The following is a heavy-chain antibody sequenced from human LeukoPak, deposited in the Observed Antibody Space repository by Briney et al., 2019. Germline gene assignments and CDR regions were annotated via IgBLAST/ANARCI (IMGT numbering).Heavy chain of an antibody. J-gene: IGHJ6*03. CDR1: GFTLSDST. Sequence: GGSLRLSCAASGFTLSDSTMTWVRQAPGKGLEWVSSIGTSGKYIYYADSVKGRFTVSRDNAKNSLFLQMHSLRADDTAVYYCPCKTGTTYYYYYYMDLWGTGTTVTVSS. CDR2: IGTSGKYI. CDR3: PCKTGTTYYYYYYMDL. V-gene: IGHV3-21*01. D-gene: IGHD1-7*01.